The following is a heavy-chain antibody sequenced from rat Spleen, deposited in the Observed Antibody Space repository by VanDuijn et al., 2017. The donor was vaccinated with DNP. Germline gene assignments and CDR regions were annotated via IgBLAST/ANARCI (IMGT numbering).Heavy chain of an antibody. D-gene: IGHD1-11*01. J-gene: IGHJ3*01. CDR1: GFSLTNFG. CDR3: ARDLLRWRRGFAY. Sequence: QVQLRESGPGLVQPSQTLSLTCTVSGFSLTNFGVNWVRQPPGKGLEWIAAISGAGATFYNSALKSRLSFSSDPSRSQVFLHMGSLQTEDTATYFCARDLLRWRRGFAYWGQGTLVTVSS. CDR2: ISGAGAT. V-gene: IGHV2S12*01.